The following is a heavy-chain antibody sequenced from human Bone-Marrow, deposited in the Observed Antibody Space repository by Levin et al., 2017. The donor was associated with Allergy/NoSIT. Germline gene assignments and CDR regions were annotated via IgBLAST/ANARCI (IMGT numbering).Heavy chain of an antibody. D-gene: IGHD5-12*01. CDR3: VRDSSRGFTGHYLDY. V-gene: IGHV3-33*01. CDR1: GFTFSSFG. Sequence: GESLKISSATSGFTFSSFGMHWVRQAPGKGLEWVAVTWYDGSNKFHADSLKGRFTISRDNAKNTLYLQMNSLRVEDTAVYYCVRDSSRGFTGHYLDYWGQGTLVTVSS. CDR2: TWYDGSNK. J-gene: IGHJ4*02.